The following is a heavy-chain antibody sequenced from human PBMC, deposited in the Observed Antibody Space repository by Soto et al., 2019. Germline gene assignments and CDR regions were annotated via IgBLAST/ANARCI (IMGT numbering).Heavy chain of an antibody. CDR2: ISPKSGGA. J-gene: IGHJ5*02. Sequence: ASVKVSCKAGGYTFSDYYIQWVRQAPGQGLEYMGWISPKSGGAAYAQKFRGRVTMTRDTSVNLAYLHLSSLTSDDTAVYYCARGPPIVVVVAATNTSPNCFDPWGQGTLVTVSS. CDR3: ARGPPIVVVVAATNTSPNCFDP. CDR1: GYTFSDYY. D-gene: IGHD2-15*01. V-gene: IGHV1-2*02.